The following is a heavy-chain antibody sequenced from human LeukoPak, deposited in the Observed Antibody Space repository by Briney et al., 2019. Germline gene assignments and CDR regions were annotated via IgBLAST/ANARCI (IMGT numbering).Heavy chain of an antibody. CDR1: GGTFSSYA. D-gene: IGHD3-10*01. CDR3: ARALLRMVRGLDYYYMDV. V-gene: IGHV1-69*06. J-gene: IGHJ6*03. Sequence: GASVKVSCKASGGTFSSYAISWVRQAPGQGLEWMGGIIPIFGTANYAQKFQGRVTITADKSTSTAYMELSSLRSEDTAVYYCARALLRMVRGLDYYYMDVWGKGTTVTVSS. CDR2: IIPIFGTA.